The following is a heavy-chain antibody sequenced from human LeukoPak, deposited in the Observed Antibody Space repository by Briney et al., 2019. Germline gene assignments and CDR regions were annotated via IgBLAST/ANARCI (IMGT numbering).Heavy chain of an antibody. CDR1: GFTFSSYA. CDR2: FSGGGGGGTT. Sequence: PGGSLRLSCAASGFTFSSYAMSWGRQAPGKGLEWVSAFSGGGGGGTTFYADSVKGRFTISRDNSKSTLFLQMNSLRAEDTALYYCARASDSTGYPQLPFDYWGQGTLVTVSS. D-gene: IGHD3-22*01. V-gene: IGHV3-23*01. CDR3: ARASDSTGYPQLPFDY. J-gene: IGHJ4*02.